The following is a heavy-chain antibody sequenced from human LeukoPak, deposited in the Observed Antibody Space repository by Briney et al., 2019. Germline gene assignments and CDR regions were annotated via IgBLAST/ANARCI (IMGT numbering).Heavy chain of an antibody. D-gene: IGHD6-13*01. J-gene: IGHJ6*03. V-gene: IGHV1-69*05. Sequence: SVKVSCKASGGSLISYAISWVRQAPGQGLEWMGRIIPIFGTANYAQKFQGRVTITTDESTSTAYMELSSLRSEDTAVYYCARIAAAGHYYYYYMDVWGKGTTVTVSS. CDR3: ARIAAAGHYYYYYMDV. CDR2: IIPIFGTA. CDR1: GGSLISYA.